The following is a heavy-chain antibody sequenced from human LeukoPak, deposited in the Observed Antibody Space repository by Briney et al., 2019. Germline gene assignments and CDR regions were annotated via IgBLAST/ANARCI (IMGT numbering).Heavy chain of an antibody. D-gene: IGHD6-13*01. J-gene: IGHJ4*02. CDR3: ARDQTGSIDY. CDR1: GFTFSNYE. V-gene: IGHV3-48*03. Sequence: GGSLRLSCAASGFTFSNYEMNWVRQAPGKGLEWVSYISDSGNTIYYADSVKGRFTISRDNAKNSLYLQMNSLRAEDTAVYLCARDQTGSIDYWGQGTLVTVSS. CDR2: ISDSGNTI.